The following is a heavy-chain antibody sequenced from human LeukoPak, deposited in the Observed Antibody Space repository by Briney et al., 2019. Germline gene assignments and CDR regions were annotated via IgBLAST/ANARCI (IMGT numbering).Heavy chain of an antibody. CDR2: IHYTGST. V-gene: IGHV4-59*12. CDR3: ARDYRLTQIQY. CDR1: GGSISSYY. J-gene: IGHJ1*01. Sequence: SETLSLTCTVSGGSISSYYWSWIRQSPGKGLECIGYIHYTGSTNYNPSLKSRVTISVDTSKNQFSLRLSSVTAADTAVYYCARDYRLTQIQYWGQGTLVTVSS. D-gene: IGHD1-26*01.